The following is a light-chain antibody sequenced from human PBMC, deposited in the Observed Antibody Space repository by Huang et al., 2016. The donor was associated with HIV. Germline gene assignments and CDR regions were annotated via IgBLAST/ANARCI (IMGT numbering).Light chain of an antibody. CDR3: QQYDSSPWT. V-gene: IGKV3-20*01. CDR2: GAS. CDR1: QSVSSSY. J-gene: IGKJ1*01. Sequence: EIVLTQSPGTLSLSPGERATLSCRASQSVSSSYLAWYQQKPGQGPRLLLYGASSRATGIPDRFSGSGSGKDFTLTSSRREPEDVAVYYCQQYDSSPWTCGQGTKVEIK.